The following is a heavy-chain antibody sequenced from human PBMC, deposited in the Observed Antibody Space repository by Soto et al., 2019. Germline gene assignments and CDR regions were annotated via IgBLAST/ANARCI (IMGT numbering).Heavy chain of an antibody. D-gene: IGHD6-13*01. CDR3: AKEGQHLGPVYFDY. V-gene: IGHV3-23*01. Sequence: GGSLRLSCAASGFTFSSYGMHWVRQAPGKGLEWVSVIRGNGGNTYYADSVKGRFTISRDNSKNTLYLQMNSLRAEDTAVYYCAKEGQHLGPVYFDYWGQGTLVTVSS. J-gene: IGHJ4*02. CDR1: GFTFSSYG. CDR2: IRGNGGNT.